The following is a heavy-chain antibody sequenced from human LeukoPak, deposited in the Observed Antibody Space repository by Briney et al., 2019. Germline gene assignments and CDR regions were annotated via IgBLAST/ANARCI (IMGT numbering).Heavy chain of an antibody. J-gene: IGHJ5*02. Sequence: SETLSLTCTVSGGSINSYYWSWIRQPPGKGLEWIGYIYYSGSTKYNPSLKSRVTMSVDTSKNQFSLKLSSVTAADTAVYYCARGSRRYFEGDWIDPWGQGTLVTVSP. D-gene: IGHD3-9*01. CDR3: ARGSRRYFEGDWIDP. CDR2: IYYSGST. V-gene: IGHV4-59*01. CDR1: GGSINSYY.